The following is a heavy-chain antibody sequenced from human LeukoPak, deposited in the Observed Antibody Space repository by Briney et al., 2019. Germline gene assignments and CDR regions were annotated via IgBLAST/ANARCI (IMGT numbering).Heavy chain of an antibody. J-gene: IGHJ4*02. D-gene: IGHD2-2*01. V-gene: IGHV4-4*07. CDR1: RGSTSTYY. CDR2: IYPSGNT. Sequence: PSETLSLTCTVSRGSTSTYYWSWIRQPAGKGLEWIGRIYPSGNTNFNPSLMSRVTMSIDTSKNQFSLRLRSATAADTAVYYCARGRPAATPMDYWGQGMLVTVSS. CDR3: ARGRPAATPMDY.